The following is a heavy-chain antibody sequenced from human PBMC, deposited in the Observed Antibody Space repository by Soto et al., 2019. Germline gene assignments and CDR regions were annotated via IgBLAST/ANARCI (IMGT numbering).Heavy chain of an antibody. V-gene: IGHV4-30-2*01. CDR2: IFPSGNT. CDR3: ARGREFDS. Sequence: LSLTCAVSGGSLTSGTYSWNWIRQPPGKGLEWIGYIFPSGNTYYNPSLKSRVSISIEVSKNQFSLNLRSLTAADTAVYYCARGREFDSWGQGTLVTVSS. J-gene: IGHJ4*02. CDR1: GGSLTSGTYS.